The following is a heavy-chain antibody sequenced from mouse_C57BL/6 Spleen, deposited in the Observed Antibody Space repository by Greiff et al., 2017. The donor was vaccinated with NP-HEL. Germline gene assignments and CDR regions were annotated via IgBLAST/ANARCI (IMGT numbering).Heavy chain of an antibody. Sequence: QVQLQQSGAELVRPGTSVKMSCKASGYTFTNYWIGWAKQRPGHGLEWIGDIYPGGGYTNYNEKFKGKATLTADKSSSTAYMQFSSLTSEDSAIYYCARWGDYYGSSPYWYFDVWGTGTTVTVSS. D-gene: IGHD1-1*01. CDR2: IYPGGGYT. J-gene: IGHJ1*03. V-gene: IGHV1-63*01. CDR1: GYTFTNYW. CDR3: ARWGDYYGSSPYWYFDV.